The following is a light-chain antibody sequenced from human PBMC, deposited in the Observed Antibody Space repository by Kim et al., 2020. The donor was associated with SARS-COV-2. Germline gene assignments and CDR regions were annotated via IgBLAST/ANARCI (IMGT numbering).Light chain of an antibody. Sequence: EIVMTQSPATLSVSPGERVILSCRASQSISISFAWYQQKPGQPPRLLIYGASTRATGIPARFSGSGSGTEFTLTVSSLQSEDFAFYYCVQHYDWLTFGGGTKVDIK. CDR2: GAS. CDR1: QSISIS. CDR3: VQHYDWLT. J-gene: IGKJ4*01. V-gene: IGKV3-15*01.